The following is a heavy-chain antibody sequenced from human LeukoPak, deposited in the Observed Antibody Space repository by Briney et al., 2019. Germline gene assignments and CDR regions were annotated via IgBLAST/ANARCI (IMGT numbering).Heavy chain of an antibody. CDR1: GGSISSYY. CDR3: ARGSSSWYPYYYYGMDV. J-gene: IGHJ6*02. CDR2: IYYSGST. V-gene: IGHV4-59*01. D-gene: IGHD6-13*01. Sequence: SETLSLTCTVSGGSISSYYWSWIRQPPRKGLEWIGYIYYSGSTNYNPSLKSRVTISVDTSKNQFSLKLSSVTAADTAVYYCARGSSSWYPYYYYGMDVWGQGTTVTVSS.